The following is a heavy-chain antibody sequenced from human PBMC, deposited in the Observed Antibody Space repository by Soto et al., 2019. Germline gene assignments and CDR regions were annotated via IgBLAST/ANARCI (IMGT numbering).Heavy chain of an antibody. CDR2: ISYDGSNT. J-gene: IGHJ6*02. V-gene: IGHV3-30-3*01. Sequence: ESGGGVVQPGRSLRLSCAASGFTFISYAMHWVRQAPGKGLEWVALISYDGSNTYYADSVKGRFTISRDNSKNTLYLQMNSLRAEDTALYYCARVSLTRTTNYYYYGMDVWGQGTTVTVSS. CDR3: ARVSLTRTTNYYYYGMDV. D-gene: IGHD1-26*01. CDR1: GFTFISYA.